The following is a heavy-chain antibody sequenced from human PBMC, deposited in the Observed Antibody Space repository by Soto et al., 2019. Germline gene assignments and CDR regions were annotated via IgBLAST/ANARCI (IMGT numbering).Heavy chain of an antibody. CDR1: GYSITNNG. CDR2: IWAHGTDQ. D-gene: IGHD1-1*01. J-gene: IGHJ4*02. V-gene: IGHV3-33*06. Sequence: GGSLRLSCAASGYSITNNGTHWVRQAPGKGLEWVALIWAHGTDQYYADSVKGRFTVSRDTSTNTVYLQMNSLRAEDTARYYCGKDIRSGSIDYWGQGTLVTVSS. CDR3: GKDIRSGSIDY.